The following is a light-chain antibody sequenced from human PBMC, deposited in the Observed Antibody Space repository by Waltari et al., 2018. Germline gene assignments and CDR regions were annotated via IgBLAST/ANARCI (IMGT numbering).Light chain of an antibody. CDR1: QSVLYSSNNKNY. V-gene: IGKV4-1*01. CDR2: WAS. Sequence: DIVMTQSPDSLGVSLGERATIHRKSSQSVLYSSNNKNYLSWYQQKPGQPPKMIIYWASTRESGVPDRFSGSGSGTDFTLTISSLQAEDVAVYYCLQTYAPPYTFGQGTNLDI. CDR3: LQTYAPPYT. J-gene: IGKJ2*01.